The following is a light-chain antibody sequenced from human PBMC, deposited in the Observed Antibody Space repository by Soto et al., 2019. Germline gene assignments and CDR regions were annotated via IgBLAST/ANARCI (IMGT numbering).Light chain of an antibody. Sequence: QSVLTQPASVSGSAGQSITISCSGTMRDVGAYNLVSWYQQHPGTAPKLIIYEVRNRPSGISSRFSGSKSGNTASLTISGLQAEDEADYYCSSYTTSSTRVFGPGTKVTVL. J-gene: IGLJ1*01. CDR1: MRDVGAYNL. CDR2: EVR. CDR3: SSYTTSSTRV. V-gene: IGLV2-14*01.